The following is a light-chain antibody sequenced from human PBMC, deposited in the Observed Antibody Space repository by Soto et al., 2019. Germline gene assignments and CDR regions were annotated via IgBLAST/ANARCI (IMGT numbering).Light chain of an antibody. J-gene: IGKJ1*01. CDR3: QQYDNWPWT. CDR2: GAF. V-gene: IGKV3-15*01. Sequence: EIVITQSPATLSLSPGERATVSCRARQSVNSNLAWYQQKPGQAPRLLIYGAFTRATGFPARFSGTGSGTDFTLTITSLQSEDFAVYYCQQYDNWPWTFGQGTKVDI. CDR1: QSVNSN.